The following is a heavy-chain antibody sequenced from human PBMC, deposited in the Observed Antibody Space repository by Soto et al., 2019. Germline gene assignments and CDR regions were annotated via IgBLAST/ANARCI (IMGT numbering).Heavy chain of an antibody. CDR2: INPSGGST. CDR3: ARVNVYCGGYYYSVGSTYYSYYDMDV. J-gene: IGHJ6*02. V-gene: IGHV1-46*03. Sequence: QVQLVQSGAEVKKPGASVKVSCKASGYTFTSYYMHWVRQAPGQGLEWMGIINPSGGSTSYAQKFLGIVSMTRDTPTRPVYLELSSPRSEVTAVYYCARVNVYCGGYYYSVGSTYYSYYDMDVWGQGTTVTVSS. CDR1: GYTFTSYY. D-gene: IGHD2-21*02.